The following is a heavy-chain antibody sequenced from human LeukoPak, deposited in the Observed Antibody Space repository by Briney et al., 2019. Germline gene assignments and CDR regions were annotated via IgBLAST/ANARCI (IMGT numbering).Heavy chain of an antibody. Sequence: GGCLRLSCAASGLIFSSYDMHWVRQVAGKGLEWVSGIVTTGDTYYSDSVKGRLTISRENAKNSLYLQMNSLRAGDTAVYYCARGHDYGDYRHWYFDLWGRGTLVTVSS. J-gene: IGHJ2*01. CDR2: IVTTGDT. CDR3: ARGHDYGDYRHWYFDL. D-gene: IGHD4-17*01. CDR1: GLIFSSYD. V-gene: IGHV3-13*01.